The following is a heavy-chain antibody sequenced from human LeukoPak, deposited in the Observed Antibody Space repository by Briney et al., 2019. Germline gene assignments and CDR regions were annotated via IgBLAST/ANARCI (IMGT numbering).Heavy chain of an antibody. J-gene: IGHJ4*02. CDR1: GGSISSGGYY. CDR3: ARSPGTPMVTLFDS. CDR2: IYHSGST. Sequence: SETLSLTCTVSGGSISSGGYYWSWIRQPPGKGLEWIGYIYHSGSTYYNPSLKSRVTISVDTSKNQFSLNLSSVTAADSAVYYCARSPGTPMVTLFDSWGQGTLVTVSS. D-gene: IGHD5-18*01. V-gene: IGHV4-30-2*02.